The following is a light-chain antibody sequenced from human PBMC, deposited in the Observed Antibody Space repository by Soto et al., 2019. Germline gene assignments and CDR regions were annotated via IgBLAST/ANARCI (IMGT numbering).Light chain of an antibody. CDR3: SSYTSSSTRGV. CDR1: SSDVGGYNY. J-gene: IGLJ3*02. V-gene: IGLV2-14*01. CDR2: EVS. Sequence: QSVLTQPASVSGSPGQSITISCTGTSSDVGGYNYVSWYQQHPGKAPQLMIYEVSNRPSGVSNRFSGSKSGNTATLTISGLQAEDEADYYCSSYTSSSTRGVFGTGTKLTVL.